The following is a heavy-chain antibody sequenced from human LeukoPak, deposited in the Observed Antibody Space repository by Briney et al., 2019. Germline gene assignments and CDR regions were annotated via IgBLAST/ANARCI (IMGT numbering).Heavy chain of an antibody. CDR1: GFTFSSYS. CDR2: ISSSSSYI. V-gene: IGHV3-21*01. D-gene: IGHD3-3*01. Sequence: GGSQRLSCAASGFTFSSYSMNWVRQAPGKGLEWVSSISSSSSYIYYADSVKGRFTISRDNAKDSLYLQMNSLRAEDTAVYYCAIYDFWSGYSDYWGQGTLVTVSS. J-gene: IGHJ4*02. CDR3: AIYDFWSGYSDY.